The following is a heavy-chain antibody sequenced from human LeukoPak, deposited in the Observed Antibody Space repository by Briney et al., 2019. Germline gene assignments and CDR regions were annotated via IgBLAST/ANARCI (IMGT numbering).Heavy chain of an antibody. CDR3: AKDMVRGVIYYYAMDV. CDR2: ISYDGSNK. CDR1: GFTFSSYG. D-gene: IGHD3-10*01. Sequence: ETGGSLRLSCAASGFTFSSYGIHWVRQPPGKGLEWVAVISYDGSNKYYEDSVRGRFTISRDNSKNTLYLQMNSLRAEDTAVYYCAKDMVRGVIYYYAMDVWGQGTTVTVSS. J-gene: IGHJ6*02. V-gene: IGHV3-30*18.